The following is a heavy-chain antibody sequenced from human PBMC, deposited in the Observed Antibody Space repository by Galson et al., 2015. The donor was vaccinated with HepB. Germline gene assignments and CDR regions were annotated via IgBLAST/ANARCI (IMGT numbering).Heavy chain of an antibody. Sequence: SVKVSCKASGYTFTSYAMNWVRQAPGQGLEWMGWINTNTGNPTYAQGFTGRFVFSLDTSVSTAYLQIRSLKAEDTAVYYCARDPPSYYDFWSGYFGDDAFDIWGQGTMVTVSS. CDR1: GYTFTSYA. D-gene: IGHD3-3*01. V-gene: IGHV7-4-1*02. J-gene: IGHJ3*02. CDR2: INTNTGNP. CDR3: ARDPPSYYDFWSGYFGDDAFDI.